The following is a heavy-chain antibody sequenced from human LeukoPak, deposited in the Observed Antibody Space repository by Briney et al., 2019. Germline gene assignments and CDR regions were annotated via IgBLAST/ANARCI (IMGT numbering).Heavy chain of an antibody. D-gene: IGHD6-19*01. V-gene: IGHV3-23*01. CDR3: AKSPSGFPVRLAFDI. J-gene: IGHJ3*02. Sequence: GGSLRLSCAASGFTFSSYAMSWVRQAPGKGLEWVSAISGSGGSTYYADSVEGRFTISRDNSKNTLYLQMNSLRAEDTAVYYCAKSPSGFPVRLAFDIWGQGKMVTVSS. CDR1: GFTFSSYA. CDR2: ISGSGGST.